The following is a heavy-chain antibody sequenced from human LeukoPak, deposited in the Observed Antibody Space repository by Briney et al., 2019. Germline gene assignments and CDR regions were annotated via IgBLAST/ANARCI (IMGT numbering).Heavy chain of an antibody. D-gene: IGHD3-10*01. J-gene: IGHJ4*02. CDR3: ARGSGIDF. CDR2: IDPSDSYT. V-gene: IGHV5-10-1*01. Sequence: GESLKISCKGSGYSFTNYWISWVRQMPGKGLEWMGRIDPSDSYTKYSPSFEGHVTISADKSISTAYLQWSSLQASDSAIYYCARGSGIDFWGQGTLVTVSS. CDR1: GYSFTNYW.